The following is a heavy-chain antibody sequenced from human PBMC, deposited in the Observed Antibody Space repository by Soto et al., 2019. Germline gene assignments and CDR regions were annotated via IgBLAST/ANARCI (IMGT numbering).Heavy chain of an antibody. CDR3: AKATTNGGWFNPFDS. V-gene: IGHV3-23*01. CDR1: GFSFVNYA. D-gene: IGHD6-19*01. J-gene: IGHJ4*02. CDR2: LSGSGTST. Sequence: GGSLRLSCAASGFSFVNYAMSWVRQAPGKGLEWVSGLSGSGTSTYYADSVKGRFTISRDNSRDTLFLQMNSLTADDTAVYYCAKATTNGGWFNPFDSWGQGALVTVSS.